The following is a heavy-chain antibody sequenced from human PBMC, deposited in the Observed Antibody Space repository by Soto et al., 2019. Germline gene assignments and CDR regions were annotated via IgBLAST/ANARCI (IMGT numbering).Heavy chain of an antibody. CDR2: IYHSGST. V-gene: IGHV4-30-2*01. CDR3: ARVPDR. CDR1: GGSISRGGYS. J-gene: IGHJ5*02. Sequence: SETLSLTCAVSGGSISRGGYSWSWIRQPPGKGLEWIGYIYHSGSTYYNPSLESRVTISVDRSKSQFSLKLSSVTAADTAVYYCARVPDRWGQGTLVTVSS. D-gene: IGHD2-2*01.